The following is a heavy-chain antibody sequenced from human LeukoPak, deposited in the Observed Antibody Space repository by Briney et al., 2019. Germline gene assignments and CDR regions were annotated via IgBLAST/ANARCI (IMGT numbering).Heavy chain of an antibody. CDR3: ASALRIYYYFDY. D-gene: IGHD1-26*01. J-gene: IGHJ4*02. Sequence: PGGSLRLSCAVSGFTFSSYGMSWVRQAPGKGLEWVSSISGRGVSTYYADSVKGRFTISRDNSKNTLYLQMNSLRAEDTAVYYCASALRIYYYFDYWGQGTLVTVSS. CDR2: ISGRGVST. CDR1: GFTFSSYG. V-gene: IGHV3-23*01.